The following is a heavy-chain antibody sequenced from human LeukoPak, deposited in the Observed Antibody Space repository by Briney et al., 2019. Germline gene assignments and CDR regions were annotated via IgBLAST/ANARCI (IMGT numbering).Heavy chain of an antibody. D-gene: IGHD4-17*01. CDR1: GGSISSSGYC. Sequence: PSETLSLTCTVSGGSISSSGYCWGWIRQPPGKGLEWIGNIYYSGSTYYNPSLKSRVTISVDTSKNQFSLKLSSVTAADTAVYYCARDRIRVIVYGDFAYFDYWGQGTLVTVSS. CDR3: ARDRIRVIVYGDFAYFDY. J-gene: IGHJ4*02. CDR2: IYYSGST. V-gene: IGHV4-39*02.